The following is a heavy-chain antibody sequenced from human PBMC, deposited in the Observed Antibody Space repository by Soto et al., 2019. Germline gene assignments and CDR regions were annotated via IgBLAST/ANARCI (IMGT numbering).Heavy chain of an antibody. D-gene: IGHD3-3*01. CDR1: GGSISSYY. Sequence: SETLSLTCTVSGGSISSYYWSWIRQPPGKGLEWIGYIYCSGSTNYNPSLKSRVTISVDTSKNQFSLKLSSVTAADTAVYYCARAYYDFWSGPGLDAFDIWGQGTMVTVSS. CDR2: IYCSGST. V-gene: IGHV4-59*01. CDR3: ARAYYDFWSGPGLDAFDI. J-gene: IGHJ3*02.